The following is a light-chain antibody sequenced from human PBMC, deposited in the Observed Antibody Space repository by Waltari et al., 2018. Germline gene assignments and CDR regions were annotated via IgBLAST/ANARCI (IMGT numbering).Light chain of an antibody. CDR3: QQDFTVPRA. Sequence: DIVMTQSPDSLPLSLGERATINCRSSRSLLFSSNHQNYLAWYQKKPGHPSKLLIYWASTRDSGVPDRFRRSVSGTDFTLTVIGLQAEDGAVYYCQQDFTVPRAFGQGTKVEIK. CDR1: RSLLFSSNHQNY. J-gene: IGKJ1*01. CDR2: WAS. V-gene: IGKV4-1*01.